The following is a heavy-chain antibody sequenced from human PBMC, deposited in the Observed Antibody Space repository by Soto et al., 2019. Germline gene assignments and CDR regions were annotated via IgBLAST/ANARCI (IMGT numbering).Heavy chain of an antibody. V-gene: IGHV4-61*08. CDR3: ARSPNYYYYGFDV. CDR1: GDSVSSGDYF. D-gene: IGHD3-10*01. J-gene: IGHJ6*02. CDR2: IYYSGST. Sequence: SLTCTVSGDSVSSGDYFWSWLRQSPGKRLEWIAYIYYSGSTNYNPSLKSRATISVDTSKSQVSLTLTSMTAADAALYYCARSPNYYYYGFDVWGQGTAVTVSS.